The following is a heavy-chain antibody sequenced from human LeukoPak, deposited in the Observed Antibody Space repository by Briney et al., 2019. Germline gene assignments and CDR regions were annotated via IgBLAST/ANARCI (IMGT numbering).Heavy chain of an antibody. V-gene: IGHV3-7*01. Sequence: GGSLRLSCAASGFTFSSYWMSWVRQAPGRGLEWVANIKQDGSEKYYVDSVKGRFTISRDNAKNSLYLQMNSLRAEDTAVYYCARLRITTVRGVMGYYYYYMDVWGKGTTVTVSS. CDR3: ARLRITTVRGVMGYYYYYMDV. CDR1: GFTFSSYW. CDR2: IKQDGSEK. D-gene: IGHD3-10*01. J-gene: IGHJ6*03.